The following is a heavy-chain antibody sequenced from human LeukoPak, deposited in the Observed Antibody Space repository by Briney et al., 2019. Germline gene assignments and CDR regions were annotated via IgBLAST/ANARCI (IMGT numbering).Heavy chain of an antibody. J-gene: IGHJ4*02. V-gene: IGHV1-24*01. CDR1: GYTLTELS. CDR3: ATGDSGSDLFDY. D-gene: IGHD1-26*01. Sequence: GASVKVSCKVSGYTLTELSIHWVRQAPGKGLEWRGGFDPEDGETIYAQKFQGRVTMTEDTSTDTAYMELSSLRSEDTAVYYCATGDSGSDLFDYWGQGTLVTVSS. CDR2: FDPEDGET.